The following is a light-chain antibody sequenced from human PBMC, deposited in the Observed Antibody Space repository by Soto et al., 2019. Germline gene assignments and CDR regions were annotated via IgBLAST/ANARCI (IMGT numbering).Light chain of an antibody. V-gene: IGLV1-47*02. CDR2: TTN. J-gene: IGLJ3*02. CDR3: AGWDDHVKGWV. CDR1: SSNIGTGF. Sequence: QSVLTQAPSASGTLGQRVTIPCSGSSSNIGTGFVYWYQQLPGAAPRLLIYTTNQRPSGVPARFSASKSGASASLAIDGLRPDDEAEYYCAGWDDHVKGWVFGGGTKLTVL.